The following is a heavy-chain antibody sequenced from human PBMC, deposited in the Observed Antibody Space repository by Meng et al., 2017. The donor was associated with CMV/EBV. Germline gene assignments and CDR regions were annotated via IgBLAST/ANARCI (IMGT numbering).Heavy chain of an antibody. V-gene: IGHV4-59*01. Sequence: LRLSCTVSGDSISTYYWSWIRQPPGKGLEWIGYIYYSGSTNYNPTLKSRLSMSVDTSKKQFSLRLTSVTAADTAVYYCARVKYWGGWYFDLWGRGTLVTVSS. D-gene: IGHD7-27*01. J-gene: IGHJ2*01. CDR3: ARVKYWGGWYFDL. CDR2: IYYSGST. CDR1: GDSISTYY.